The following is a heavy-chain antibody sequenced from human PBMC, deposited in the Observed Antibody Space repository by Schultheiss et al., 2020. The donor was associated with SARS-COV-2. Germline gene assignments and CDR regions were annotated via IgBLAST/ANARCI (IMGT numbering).Heavy chain of an antibody. V-gene: IGHV3-7*03. CDR2: IKQDGSEK. CDR3: ARDRYKFYDFWSGYYNGVGYFDY. Sequence: GGSLRLSCAASGFTFSSYWMSWVRQAPGKGLEWVANIKQDGSEKYYVDSVKGRFTISRDNAKNSLYLQMNSLRAEDTAVYYCARDRYKFYDFWSGYYNGVGYFDYWGQGTLVTVSS. J-gene: IGHJ4*02. D-gene: IGHD3-3*01. CDR1: GFTFSSYW.